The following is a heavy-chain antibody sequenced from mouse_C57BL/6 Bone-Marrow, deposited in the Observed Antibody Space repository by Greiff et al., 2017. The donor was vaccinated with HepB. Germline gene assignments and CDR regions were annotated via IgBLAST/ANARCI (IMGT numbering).Heavy chain of an antibody. Sequence: EVMLVESGGGLVQPGGSLKLSCAASGFTFSDYYMYWVRQTPEKRLEWVAYISNGGGSTYYPDTVKGRFTISRDNAKNTLYLQMSRLKSEDTAMYYCARRYARNAMDYWGQGTSVTVSS. D-gene: IGHD2-10*02. CDR2: ISNGGGST. CDR3: ARRYARNAMDY. CDR1: GFTFSDYY. J-gene: IGHJ4*01. V-gene: IGHV5-12*01.